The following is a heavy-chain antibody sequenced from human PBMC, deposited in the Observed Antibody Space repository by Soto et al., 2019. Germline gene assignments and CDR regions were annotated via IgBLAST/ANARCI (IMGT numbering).Heavy chain of an antibody. Sequence: QITLKESGPTLVKPTQTLTLTCTFSGFSLSTNGVGVGWIRQPPGKALEWLALLYWDDSKHYSPSLNSRLTITKDTSRTLVVLTMTDMDPVDTATYYCAKKGGGDYILGYWGQGTLVTVSS. CDR1: GFSLSTNGVG. J-gene: IGHJ4*02. CDR3: AKKGGGDYILGY. V-gene: IGHV2-5*02. D-gene: IGHD4-17*01. CDR2: LYWDDSK.